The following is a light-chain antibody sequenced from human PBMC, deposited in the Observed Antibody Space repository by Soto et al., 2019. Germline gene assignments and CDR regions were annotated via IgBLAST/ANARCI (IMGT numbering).Light chain of an antibody. CDR2: LGS. CDR3: MQALQTPRT. V-gene: IGKV2-28*01. CDR1: QSLLHSNGYNY. Sequence: DIVMTQSPLSLPVTPGEPASISCRSSQSLLHSNGYNYLDWYLRKPGQSPQLLIYLGSNRASGVPDRFSGSGSGTDFTLKISRVEAEDVGVYYCMQALQTPRTFGQGTRLEIK. J-gene: IGKJ5*01.